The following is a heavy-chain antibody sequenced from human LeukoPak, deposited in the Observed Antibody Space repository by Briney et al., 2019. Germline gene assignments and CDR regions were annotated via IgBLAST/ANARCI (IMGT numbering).Heavy chain of an antibody. V-gene: IGHV4-59*12. CDR3: ARDFRVARELLRGNWFDP. Sequence: SETLSLTCTVSGGSISSNYWSWIRQPPGKGLEWIGEIYHSGSTNYNPSLKSRVTISVDKSKNQFSLKLSSVTAADTAVYYCARDFRVARELLRGNWFDPWGQGTLVTVSS. CDR2: IYHSGST. D-gene: IGHD1-26*01. CDR1: GGSISSNY. J-gene: IGHJ5*02.